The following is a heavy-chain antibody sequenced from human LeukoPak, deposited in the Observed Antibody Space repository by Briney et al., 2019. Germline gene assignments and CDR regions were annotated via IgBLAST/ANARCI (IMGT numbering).Heavy chain of an antibody. D-gene: IGHD1-26*01. V-gene: IGHV3-23*01. J-gene: IGHJ4*02. CDR2: ISGSGGST. CDR3: ARAIVGAIDY. CDR1: GFTFSSYA. Sequence: GGSLRLSCAASGFTFSSYAMSWVRQAPGKGLEWVLAISGSGGSTYYADSVKGRFTISRDNSKNTLYLQMNSLRAEDTAVYYCARAIVGAIDYWGQGTLVTVSS.